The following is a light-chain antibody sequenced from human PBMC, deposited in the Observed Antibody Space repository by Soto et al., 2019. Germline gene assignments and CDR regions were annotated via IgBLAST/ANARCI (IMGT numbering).Light chain of an antibody. CDR3: QQYVTLPLT. V-gene: IGKV3-20*01. Sequence: EIVLTQSPGTLSLSPGERVTLSCRASQSVSSDYLAWYQQKPGQAPRLLIYRASRRARGIPARFSGSGSGTDFTLTSSTVEPEDFAVYYCQQYVTLPLTFGGGTKVEIK. CDR2: RAS. CDR1: QSVSSDY. J-gene: IGKJ4*01.